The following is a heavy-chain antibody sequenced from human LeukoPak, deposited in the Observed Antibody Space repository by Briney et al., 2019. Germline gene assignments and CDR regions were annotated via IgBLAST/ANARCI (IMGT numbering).Heavy chain of an antibody. CDR3: AKDTAQGYTFGTIEQDY. CDR2: VSESGDST. Sequence: PGGSLRLSCAASGITFSRFAMSWVRQAPGKGLEWVSVVSESGDSTHYAKSVKGRFTISRDNSKNTLYLEMNRLRADDTAVYYCAKDTAQGYTFGTIEQDYWGQGTLVTVAS. J-gene: IGHJ4*02. CDR1: GITFSRFA. V-gene: IGHV3-23*01. D-gene: IGHD5-12*01.